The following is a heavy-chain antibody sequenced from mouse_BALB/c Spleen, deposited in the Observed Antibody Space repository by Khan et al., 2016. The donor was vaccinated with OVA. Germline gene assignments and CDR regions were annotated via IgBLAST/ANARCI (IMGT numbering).Heavy chain of an antibody. J-gene: IGHJ3*01. CDR1: GYSFTDYY. CDR2: ISPGSGDT. Sequence: QVQLQQSGAELARPGASVKLSCKASGYSFTDYYINWVKQWTGQGLEWIGEISPGSGDTYYNEKFKGKATLTADTSSSNAYMQHSRLTSEASAVYFCARRNDVGYTFAYWGQGTLVTVSA. D-gene: IGHD1-2*01. V-gene: IGHV1-77*01. CDR3: ARRNDVGYTFAY.